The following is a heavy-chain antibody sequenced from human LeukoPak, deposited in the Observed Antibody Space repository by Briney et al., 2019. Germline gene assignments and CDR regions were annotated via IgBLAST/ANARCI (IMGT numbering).Heavy chain of an antibody. V-gene: IGHV3-53*01. CDR3: ARSNNWGPPTH. CDR1: GFTVSNNY. J-gene: IGHJ4*02. D-gene: IGHD7-27*01. CDR2: IYSGGSV. Sequence: HPGGSLRLSCTASGFTVSNNYMSWVRQAPGKGLEWVSVIYSGGSVYHADSVKGRFTISGDNSKNTLYLQMNSLRAEDTAVYYCARSNNWGPPTHWGQGTLVTVSS.